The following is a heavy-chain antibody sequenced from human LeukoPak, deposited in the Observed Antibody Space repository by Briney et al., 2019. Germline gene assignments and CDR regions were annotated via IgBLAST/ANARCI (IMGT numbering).Heavy chain of an antibody. J-gene: IGHJ4*02. CDR3: AKIPRVATYTVPNFDF. Sequence: PGGSLRLSCAASGFTFSSYWMHWVRQAPGKGLVWVSRINSDGSSTSYADSVKGRFTISRDNAKNTLYLQMNSLRAEDTAVYYCAKIPRVATYTVPNFDFWGQGTLVTVSS. CDR2: INSDGSST. CDR1: GFTFSSYW. D-gene: IGHD3-16*01. V-gene: IGHV3-74*01.